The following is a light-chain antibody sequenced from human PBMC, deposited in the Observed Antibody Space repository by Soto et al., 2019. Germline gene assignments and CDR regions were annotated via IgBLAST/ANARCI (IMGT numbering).Light chain of an antibody. V-gene: IGKV1-39*01. CDR2: AAS. CDR3: QQSYSTPPLT. Sequence: DIQMTQSPSSLSASVGDRVTITCRASQSISSYLNWYQQKPGKAPKLLIYAASSLQSGVPSRFSGSGSETGFTLTISSLQPEDFATYYCQQSYSTPPLTFGGGTKVEIK. J-gene: IGKJ4*01. CDR1: QSISSY.